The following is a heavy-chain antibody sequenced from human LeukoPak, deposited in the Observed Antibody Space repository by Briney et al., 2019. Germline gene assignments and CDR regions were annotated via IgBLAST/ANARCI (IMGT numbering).Heavy chain of an antibody. Sequence: GGSLRLSCAGSGFTFSSYGMNWVRQAPGRGLEWVSYISGSSSTIYYADSVKGRFTISRDNAKNSLYLQMNSLRAEDTAVYYCARERNYYDSSGYYSYWGQGTLVTVSS. CDR2: ISGSSSTI. CDR1: GFTFSSYG. V-gene: IGHV3-48*04. CDR3: ARERNYYDSSGYYSY. J-gene: IGHJ4*02. D-gene: IGHD3-22*01.